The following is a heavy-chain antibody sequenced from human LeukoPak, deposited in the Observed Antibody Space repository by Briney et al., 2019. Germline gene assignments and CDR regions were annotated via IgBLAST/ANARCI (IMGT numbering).Heavy chain of an antibody. V-gene: IGHV4-59*12. CDR3: ARVASHFDY. CDR1: GGSISSYY. J-gene: IGHJ4*02. CDR2: IYYSGST. Sequence: SETLSLTCTVSGGSISSYYWSWIRQPPGKGLEWIGYIYYSGSTYYNPSLKSRVTISVDTSKNQFSLKLSSVTAADTAVYYCARVASHFDYWGQGTLVTVSS.